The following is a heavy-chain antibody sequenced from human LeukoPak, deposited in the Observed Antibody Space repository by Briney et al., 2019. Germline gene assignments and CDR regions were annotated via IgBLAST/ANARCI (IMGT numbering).Heavy chain of an antibody. CDR2: ISSDGNDK. D-gene: IGHD5-12*01. CDR3: TTKVIRGNSGDDYDD. J-gene: IGHJ4*02. Sequence: GGSLRLSCAASGVTLGSYGMHWVRQAPGKGLEWVALISSDGNDKLYGDSVKGRFTISRDDSKSTLYLQMNSLRAEDTAVYYCTTKVIRGNSGDDYDDWGQGTLVTVSS. V-gene: IGHV3-30*03. CDR1: GVTLGSYG.